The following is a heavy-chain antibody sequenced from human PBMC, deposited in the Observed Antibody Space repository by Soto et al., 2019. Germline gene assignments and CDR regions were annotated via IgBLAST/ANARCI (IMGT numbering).Heavy chain of an antibody. J-gene: IGHJ3*02. CDR3: ARDMGYYDSGGYTGAFDI. D-gene: IGHD3-22*01. CDR2: IYYSGST. V-gene: IGHV4-31*03. Sequence: QVQLQESGPGLVKPSQTLSLTCTVSGGSISSGGYYWNWIRQHPGKGLEWIGYIYYSGSTYYNPSLKRRVTISVDTFKNQFSLKLTSVTAADTAVYYCARDMGYYDSGGYTGAFDIWGQGTMVTVSS. CDR1: GGSISSGGYY.